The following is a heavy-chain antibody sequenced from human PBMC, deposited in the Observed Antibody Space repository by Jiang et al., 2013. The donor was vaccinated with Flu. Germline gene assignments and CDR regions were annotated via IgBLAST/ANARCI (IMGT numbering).Heavy chain of an antibody. CDR3: ARDRDTSGFYDY. CDR1: GGSISSYY. J-gene: IGHJ4*02. D-gene: IGHD6-19*01. V-gene: IGHV4-59*01. CDR2: IYYSGST. Sequence: LLKPSETLSLTCTVSGGSISSYYWSWIRQPPGKGLEWIGYIYYSGSTNYNPSLKSRVTISVDTSKNQFSLKLSSVTAADTAVYYCARDRDTSGFYDYWGQGTLVTVSS.